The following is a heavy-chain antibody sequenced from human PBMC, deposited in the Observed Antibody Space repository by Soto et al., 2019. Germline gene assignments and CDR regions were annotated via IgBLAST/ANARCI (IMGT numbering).Heavy chain of an antibody. V-gene: IGHV3-21*01. CDR3: ARARHDYGDYVGAFDI. J-gene: IGHJ3*02. CDR2: ISSSSSYI. CDR1: GFTFSSYS. Sequence: ESGGGLVKPGGSLRLSCAASGFTFSSYSMNWVRQAPGKGLEWVSSISSSSSYIYYADSVKGRFTISRDNAKNSLYLQMNSLRAEDTAVYYCARARHDYGDYVGAFDIWGQGTMVTVSS. D-gene: IGHD4-17*01.